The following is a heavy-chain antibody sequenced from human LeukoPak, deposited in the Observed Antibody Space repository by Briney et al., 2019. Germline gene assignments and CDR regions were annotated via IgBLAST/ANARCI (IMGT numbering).Heavy chain of an antibody. D-gene: IGHD6-6*01. Sequence: ETLSLTCTVSGGSISSSSYYWGWIRQPPGKGLEWVSAISGSGGSTYYADSVKGRFTISRDNAKNSLYLQMNSLRAEDTAVYYCSSSSSYYYYYMDVWGKGTTVTISS. CDR3: SSSSSYYYYYMDV. CDR2: ISGSGGST. CDR1: GGSISSSSYY. J-gene: IGHJ6*03. V-gene: IGHV3-23*01.